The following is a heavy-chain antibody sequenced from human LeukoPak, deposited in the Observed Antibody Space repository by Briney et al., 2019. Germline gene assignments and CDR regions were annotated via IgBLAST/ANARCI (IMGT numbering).Heavy chain of an antibody. Sequence: GGSLRLSCTASGFTFGDYAMSWFRQAPGKGLEWVGFIRSKAYGGTTEYAASVKGRFTISRDDSKSIAYLQMNSLKTEDTAVYYCTRRATPSATYYYYYGMDVWGQGTTVTVSS. D-gene: IGHD1-26*01. CDR2: IRSKAYGGTT. V-gene: IGHV3-49*03. CDR3: TRRATPSATYYYYYGMDV. CDR1: GFTFGDYA. J-gene: IGHJ6*02.